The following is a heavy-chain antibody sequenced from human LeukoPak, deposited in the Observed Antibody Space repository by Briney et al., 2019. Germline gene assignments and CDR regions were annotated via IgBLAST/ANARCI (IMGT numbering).Heavy chain of an antibody. J-gene: IGHJ3*02. CDR2: ISYDGSNK. Sequence: GGSLRLSCAASGFTFSSYGMYWVRQAPGKGLEWVAVISYDGSNKYYADSVKGRFTISRDNSKNTLYLQMNSLRAEDTAVYYCAKDNPGAFDIWGQGTMVTVSS. V-gene: IGHV3-30*18. CDR3: AKDNPGAFDI. CDR1: GFTFSSYG.